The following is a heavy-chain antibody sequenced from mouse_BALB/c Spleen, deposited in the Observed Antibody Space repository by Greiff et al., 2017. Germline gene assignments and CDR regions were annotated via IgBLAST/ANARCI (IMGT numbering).Heavy chain of an antibody. J-gene: IGHJ1*01. D-gene: IGHD1-1*01. Sequence: QVQLNQSGPGLVAPSQSLSITCTVSGFSLTGYGVNWVRQPPGKGLEWLGMIWGDGSTDYNSALKSRLSISKDNSKGQVFLKMNSLQTDDTARYYCAREDYYYGSYWYFDVWGAGTTVTVSS. CDR1: GFSLTGYG. CDR3: AREDYYYGSYWYFDV. CDR2: IWGDGST. V-gene: IGHV2-6-7*01.